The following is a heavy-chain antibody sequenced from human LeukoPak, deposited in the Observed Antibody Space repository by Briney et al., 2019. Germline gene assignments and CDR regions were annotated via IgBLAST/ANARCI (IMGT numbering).Heavy chain of an antibody. CDR1: GFSFSNYG. Sequence: PGGSLRLSCAASGFSFSNYGMHWVRQAPGKGLEWVAVIWYDGSKTYYADSVKGRFTISRDNSKNTLYMQMNSLRAEDTAEYYCAKDGQYSSGWYRGYYYGMDVWGQGTTVTVSS. J-gene: IGHJ6*02. D-gene: IGHD6-19*01. CDR3: AKDGQYSSGWYRGYYYGMDV. V-gene: IGHV3-33*06. CDR2: IWYDGSKT.